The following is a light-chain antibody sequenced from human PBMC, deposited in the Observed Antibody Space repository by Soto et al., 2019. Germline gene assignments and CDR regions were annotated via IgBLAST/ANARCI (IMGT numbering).Light chain of an antibody. CDR2: HDS. V-gene: IGLV3-21*02. CDR3: QVWDSYSDHVV. CDR1: NIGSKS. J-gene: IGLJ3*02. Sequence: SYELTQPPSVSVAPGQTARITCGESNIGSKSVNWYQQKPGQAPVLVVSHDSDRPSGIPERFSGSNSGNTATLTISRVDAGDEADYFCQVWDSYSDHVVFGGGTQLTVL.